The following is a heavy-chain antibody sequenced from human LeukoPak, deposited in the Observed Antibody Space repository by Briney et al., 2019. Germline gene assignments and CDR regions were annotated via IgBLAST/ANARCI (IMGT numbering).Heavy chain of an antibody. Sequence: SETLSLTCIVSSGSISSSPYYWGWVRQPPGKGLEWIGEINHSGSTNYNPSLKSRVTISVDTSKNQFSLKLSSVTAADTAVYYCASVIAVAAYQAFDIWGQGTMVTVSS. J-gene: IGHJ3*02. CDR2: INHSGST. CDR1: SGSISSSPYY. D-gene: IGHD6-19*01. CDR3: ASVIAVAAYQAFDI. V-gene: IGHV4-39*07.